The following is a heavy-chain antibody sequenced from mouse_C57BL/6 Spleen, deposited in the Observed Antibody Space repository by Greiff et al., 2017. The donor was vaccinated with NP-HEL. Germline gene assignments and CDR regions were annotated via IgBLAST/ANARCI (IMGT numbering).Heavy chain of an antibody. V-gene: IGHV1-64*01. D-gene: IGHD2-10*02. CDR2: IHPNSGST. J-gene: IGHJ3*01. Sequence: QVQLQQPGAELVKPGASVKLSCKASGYTFTSYWMHWVKQRPGQGLEWIGMIHPNSGSTNYNEKFKSKATLTVDKSSSTAYMQLSSLTSEDSAVYYCARTMYGNYETWFAYWGQGTLVTVSA. CDR3: ARTMYGNYETWFAY. CDR1: GYTFTSYW.